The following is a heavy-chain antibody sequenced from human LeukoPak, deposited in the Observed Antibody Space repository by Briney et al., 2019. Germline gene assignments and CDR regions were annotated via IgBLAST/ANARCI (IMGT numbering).Heavy chain of an antibody. J-gene: IGHJ3*02. CDR1: GFSFSSYG. V-gene: IGHV3-30*03. CDR3: ARLELVLGAFDI. D-gene: IGHD1-7*01. CDR2: ISYDGNNK. Sequence: GKSLRLSCAASGFSFSSYGMHWVRQAPGKGLEWVADISYDGNNKDYIDSVKGRFTISRDHSKDTVYLEMNRLRTEDTAVYYCARLELVLGAFDIWGQGTMVTVSS.